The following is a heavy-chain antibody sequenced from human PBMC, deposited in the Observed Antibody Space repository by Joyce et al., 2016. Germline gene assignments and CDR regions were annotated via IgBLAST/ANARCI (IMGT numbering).Heavy chain of an antibody. J-gene: IGHJ5*02. CDR1: GFTFNSHG. V-gene: IGHV3-23*03. Sequence: EVHLLDSGGGLVQPGGSLRLSCAAFGFTFNSHGMSWVRQVPGKGLEWVSGINMGGNKTYYADSVKGRFTISKDNSQNILYLQMNRLRVDDTALYFCTKDDGWVAVSWGQGTLVSVSS. CDR2: INMGGNKT. D-gene: IGHD1-26*01. CDR3: TKDDGWVAVS.